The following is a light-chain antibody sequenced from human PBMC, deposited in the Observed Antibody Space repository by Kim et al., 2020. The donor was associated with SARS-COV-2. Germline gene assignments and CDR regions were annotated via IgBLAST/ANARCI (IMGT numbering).Light chain of an antibody. CDR1: KLGDKY. Sequence: SYELTQPPSMSVSPGQTASITCSGDKLGDKYACWYQQKPGQSLVLLIYQDSKRPSGIPERFSGTNSGNTATLTISGTQAMDEADYYCQAWDSSNYVFGTG. V-gene: IGLV3-1*01. J-gene: IGLJ1*01. CDR2: QDS. CDR3: QAWDSSNYV.